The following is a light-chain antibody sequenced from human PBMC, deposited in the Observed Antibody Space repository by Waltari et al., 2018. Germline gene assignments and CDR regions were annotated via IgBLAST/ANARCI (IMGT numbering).Light chain of an antibody. J-gene: IGKJ1*01. V-gene: IGKV3-20*01. CDR2: ATS. CDR1: QSLSTNF. CDR3: HYYGSYMWT. Sequence: EIVVTQSPGTLSLSPGERATLSCKASQSLSTNFLGWYQQKPGQAPRLLMYATSRRATGTPDRFSGSGSGTDFTLTISRLEPEDSAVYYCHYYGSYMWTFGQGTKVEIK.